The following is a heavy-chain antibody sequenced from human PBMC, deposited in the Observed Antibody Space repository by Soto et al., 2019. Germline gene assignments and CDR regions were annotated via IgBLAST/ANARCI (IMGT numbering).Heavy chain of an antibody. V-gene: IGHV3-23*01. CDR1: GFTFSSYA. Sequence: GGSLRLSCAATGFTFSSYAMSWVRQAPGKGLEWVSAISGSGGSTYYADSVKGRFTISRDNSKNTLYLQMNSLRAEDTAVYYCAKTRRGLYTVYFDYWGQGTLVTVSS. CDR2: ISGSGGST. D-gene: IGHD3-10*01. CDR3: AKTRRGLYTVYFDY. J-gene: IGHJ4*02.